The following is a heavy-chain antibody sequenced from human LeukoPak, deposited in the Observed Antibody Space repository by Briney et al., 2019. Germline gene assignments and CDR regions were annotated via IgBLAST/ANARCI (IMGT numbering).Heavy chain of an antibody. Sequence: SETLSLTCTVSGCSISSYYWSWIRQPPGKGLEWIGCSYYSGSTNYNPSLKSRVTISVDTYKNQFSLKLSSVTAADTAVYYCARDRGRGSYYRDAFDIWGQGTMVTVSS. V-gene: IGHV4-59*13. CDR1: GCSISSYY. CDR2: SYYSGST. D-gene: IGHD1-26*01. CDR3: ARDRGRGSYYRDAFDI. J-gene: IGHJ3*02.